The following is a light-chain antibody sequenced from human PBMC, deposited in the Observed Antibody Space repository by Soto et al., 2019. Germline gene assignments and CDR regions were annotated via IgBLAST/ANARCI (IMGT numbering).Light chain of an antibody. CDR3: YKYCSPST. J-gene: IGKJ5*01. CDR1: QGVSNNY. Sequence: ELTQSPYSLPMSQGERPTLYCMSSQGVSNNYLAWYQQGPGQGPRLLISGASARATGIPDSVSGCGSGIAFTLTIRRFEHEDFEVCYWYKYCSPSTFGQGTRVDI. CDR2: GAS. V-gene: IGKV3-20*01.